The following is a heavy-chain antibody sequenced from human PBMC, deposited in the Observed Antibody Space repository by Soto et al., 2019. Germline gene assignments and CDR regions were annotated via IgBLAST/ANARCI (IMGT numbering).Heavy chain of an antibody. CDR2: INHSGST. CDR3: ARGLTDVELVPAAGQWFDP. D-gene: IGHD2-2*01. CDR1: GGSFSGYY. J-gene: IGHJ5*02. V-gene: IGHV4-34*01. Sequence: QVQLQQWGAGLLKPSETLSLTCAVYGGSFSGYYWSWIRQPPGKGLEWIGEINHSGSTNYNPSLKSRVTISVDTSKNQFSLKLSSVTAADTAVYYCARGLTDVELVPAAGQWFDPWGQGTLVTVSS.